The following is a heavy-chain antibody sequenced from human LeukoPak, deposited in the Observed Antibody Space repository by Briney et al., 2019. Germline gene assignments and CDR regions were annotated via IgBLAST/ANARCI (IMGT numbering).Heavy chain of an antibody. CDR3: ARGAYYYGSGSHRRYFDY. V-gene: IGHV1-2*02. D-gene: IGHD3-10*01. Sequence: ASVKVSCKASGYTFTGYYMHWVRQAPGQGLEWMGWINPNSGGTNYAQKFQGRVTMTRDTSISTAYMELSRLRSDDTAVYYCARGAYYYGSGSHRRYFDYWGQGTLVTVSS. J-gene: IGHJ4*02. CDR2: INPNSGGT. CDR1: GYTFTGYY.